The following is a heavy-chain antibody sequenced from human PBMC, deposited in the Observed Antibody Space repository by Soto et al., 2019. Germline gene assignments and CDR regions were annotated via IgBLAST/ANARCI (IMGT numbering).Heavy chain of an antibody. CDR3: AIGGDTAMATVYYGMDV. CDR2: INPKSGGT. D-gene: IGHD5-18*01. CDR1: GDTFTANY. J-gene: IGHJ6*02. V-gene: IGHV1-2*02. Sequence: ASVKVSCKASGDTFTANYIHWVRQAPGQGFEWMGWINPKSGGTNYPQKFQGRVTMTRDTSLSTVYMELSSLRSEDTAVYYCAIGGDTAMATVYYGMDVWGQGTTVTVSS.